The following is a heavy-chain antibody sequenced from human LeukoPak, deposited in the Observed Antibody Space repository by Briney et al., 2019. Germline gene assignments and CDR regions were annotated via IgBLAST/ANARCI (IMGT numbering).Heavy chain of an antibody. CDR1: GESFSGYY. D-gene: IGHD3-22*01. Sequence: SETLSLTCAVYGESFSGYYWSWIRQPPGKGLEWIGEINQGGRMYHNPSLKSRVTISADTSKKYFSLTLSSVTAADTAVYYCARDGEGYYDSSGYYPRYFDYWGQGTLVTVSS. CDR3: ARDGEGYYDSSGYYPRYFDY. V-gene: IGHV4-34*01. J-gene: IGHJ4*02. CDR2: INQGGRM.